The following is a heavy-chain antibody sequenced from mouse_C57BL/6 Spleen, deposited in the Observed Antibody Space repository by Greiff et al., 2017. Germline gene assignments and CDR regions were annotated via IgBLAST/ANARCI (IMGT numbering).Heavy chain of an antibody. J-gene: IGHJ1*03. V-gene: IGHV1-22*01. CDR3: ARYPLTWELDV. D-gene: IGHD6-1*01. Sequence: EVQLQESGPELVKPGASVKMSCKASGYTFTDYNMHWVKQSPGKSLEWIGYINPNNGGTSYNQKFKGKATLTVNKSSSTAYMELRSLTSEDSAVYYCARYPLTWELDVWGTGTTVTVSS. CDR2: INPNNGGT. CDR1: GYTFTDYN.